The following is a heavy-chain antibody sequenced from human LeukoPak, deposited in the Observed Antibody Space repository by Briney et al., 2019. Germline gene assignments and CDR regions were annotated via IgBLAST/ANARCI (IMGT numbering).Heavy chain of an antibody. CDR3: ARDMRVFAFDF. CDR1: GFTFIPYS. CDR2: IDSTSSSI. Sequence: GGPLRLSCVASGFTFIPYSMHWVRQAPGKGLEWVSYIDSTSSSISYTDSVKGRFTISRDNAKNSLYLQMNSLRVEDTAMYYCARDMRVFAFDFWGQGTLLTVSS. D-gene: IGHD6-13*01. J-gene: IGHJ4*02. V-gene: IGHV3-21*01.